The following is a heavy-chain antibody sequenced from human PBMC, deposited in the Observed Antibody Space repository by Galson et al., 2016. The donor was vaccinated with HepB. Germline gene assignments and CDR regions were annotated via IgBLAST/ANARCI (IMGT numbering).Heavy chain of an antibody. CDR1: GFNFDEND. Sequence: SLRLSCATSGFNFDENDMSWVRPTPGKGLEWVANRNWNGVVTGHIDAGQGRFTISRDSAKSSLYLQMDSLTVEDTALYYCARGSARTSYGLDYWGHGTQVTVSP. D-gene: IGHD1-7*01. CDR3: ARGSARTSYGLDY. CDR2: RNWNGVVT. J-gene: IGHJ4*01. V-gene: IGHV3-20*04.